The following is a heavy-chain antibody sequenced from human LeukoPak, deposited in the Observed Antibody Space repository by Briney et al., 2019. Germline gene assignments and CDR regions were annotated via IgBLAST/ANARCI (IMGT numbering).Heavy chain of an antibody. CDR2: ISYDGTKK. CDR3: ARAYCSSTSCYAPDY. J-gene: IGHJ4*02. CDR1: GFTFSSFA. Sequence: GRSLRLSCAASGFTFSSFAMHWVRQAPAKGLEGEAVISYDGTKKYYADSVKGRFTISRDNSNNTLYLQMNSLRAEDTAVYYCARAYCSSTSCYAPDYWGQGTLVTVSS. V-gene: IGHV3-30*04. D-gene: IGHD2-2*01.